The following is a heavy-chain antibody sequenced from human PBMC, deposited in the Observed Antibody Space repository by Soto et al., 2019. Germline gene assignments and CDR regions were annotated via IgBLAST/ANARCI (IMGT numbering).Heavy chain of an antibody. Sequence: SETLDLTCAVPGGCISSGIYYWGWICQPPGKGLEWIGSIYYSGSTYYNPSLKSRVTISVDTSKNQFSLKLSSVTAADTAVYYCARLCGATIYYYYCMDVWGQGTTVT. CDR3: ARLCGATIYYYYCMDV. J-gene: IGHJ6*02. V-gene: IGHV4-39*01. CDR1: GGCISSGIYY. CDR2: IYYSGST. D-gene: IGHD5-12*01.